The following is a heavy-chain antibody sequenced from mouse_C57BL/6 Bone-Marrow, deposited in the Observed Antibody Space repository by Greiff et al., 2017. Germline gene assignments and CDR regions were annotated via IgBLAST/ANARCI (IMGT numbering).Heavy chain of an antibody. Sequence: EVQLQQSGAELVRPGASVKLSCTASGFNIQDDYMHWVKQRPEQGLEWIGWIDPENGDTEYASKFQGKATITADTSSNTAYLQLSSLTSEDTAVYYCTNYYGSNWYFDVWGTGTTVTVAS. CDR2: IDPENGDT. J-gene: IGHJ1*03. CDR1: GFNIQDDY. V-gene: IGHV14-4*01. D-gene: IGHD1-1*01. CDR3: TNYYGSNWYFDV.